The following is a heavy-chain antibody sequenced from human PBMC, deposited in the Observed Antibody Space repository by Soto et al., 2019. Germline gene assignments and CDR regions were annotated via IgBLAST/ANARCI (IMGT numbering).Heavy chain of an antibody. CDR2: INHSGST. J-gene: IGHJ4*02. CDR1: GGSISSYY. V-gene: IGHV4-34*01. CDR3: ARSHRQSYRATYSDY. Sequence: SETLSLTCTVSGGSISSYYWSWIRQPPGKGLEWIGEINHSGSTNYNPSLKSRVTISVDTSKNQFSLKLSSVTAADTAVYYCARSHRQSYRATYSDYWGQGTLVTVSS. D-gene: IGHD5-12*01.